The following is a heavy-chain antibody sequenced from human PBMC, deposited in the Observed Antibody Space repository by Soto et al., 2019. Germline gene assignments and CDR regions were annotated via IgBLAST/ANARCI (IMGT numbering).Heavy chain of an antibody. Sequence: GESLKISCEASGYSFTTFWVGWVRQTPGRGLEWMGIIWPDDSDTRYSPSFQGQVTISADKSINTAYLRWSSLKASDTAMYYCVRHVNGYNPLDHWGQGTLVTVPS. CDR3: VRHVNGYNPLDH. D-gene: IGHD5-12*01. CDR2: IWPDDSDT. V-gene: IGHV5-51*01. CDR1: GYSFTTFW. J-gene: IGHJ4*02.